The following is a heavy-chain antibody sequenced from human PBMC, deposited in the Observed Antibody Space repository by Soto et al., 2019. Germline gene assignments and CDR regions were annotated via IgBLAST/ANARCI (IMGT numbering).Heavy chain of an antibody. V-gene: IGHV1-18*01. CDR2: TNAYNGNT. Sequence: QVQLVQSGAEVKKPGASVKVSCKASGYTFTTYGISWVRQAPGQGLEWLGWTNAYNGNTNYAQKLQGRVTMTTDTSTSTASMERRSLRSDDTAVYYCARDPVAGTYVDYWGQGTRVTVSS. CDR1: GYTFTTYG. CDR3: ARDPVAGTYVDY. D-gene: IGHD6-19*01. J-gene: IGHJ4*02.